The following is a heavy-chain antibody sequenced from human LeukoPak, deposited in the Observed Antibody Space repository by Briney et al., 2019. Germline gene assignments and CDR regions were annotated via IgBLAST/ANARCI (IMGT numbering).Heavy chain of an antibody. Sequence: PSGTLSLTCAVSGGSISSSNWWSWVRQPPGKGLEWIGEIYHSGSTNYNPSLKSRVTISVDTSKNQFSLKLSSVTAADTAVYYCARGMTTNPLFGYWGQGTLVTVSS. V-gene: IGHV4-4*02. CDR2: IYHSGST. CDR1: GGSISSSNW. D-gene: IGHD4-11*01. CDR3: ARGMTTNPLFGY. J-gene: IGHJ4*02.